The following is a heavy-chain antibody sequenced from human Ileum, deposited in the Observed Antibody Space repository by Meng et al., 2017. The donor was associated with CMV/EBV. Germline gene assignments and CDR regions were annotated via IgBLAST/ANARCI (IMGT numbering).Heavy chain of an antibody. CDR1: GFSFSTQG. D-gene: IGHD1-1*01. CDR2: IRYDVSDQ. Sequence: GGSLRLSCAASGFSFSTQGMNWVRQAPGKGLEWVAFIRYDVSDQYYADFVKGRFTVSRDNSKNTLFLQMNSLRTGDTALYSCEKDELWNAPTSLDYWGQGTLVTVSS. J-gene: IGHJ4*02. V-gene: IGHV3-30*02. CDR3: EKDELWNAPTSLDY.